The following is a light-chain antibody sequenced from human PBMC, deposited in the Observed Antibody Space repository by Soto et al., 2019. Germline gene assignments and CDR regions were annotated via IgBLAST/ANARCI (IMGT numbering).Light chain of an antibody. CDR2: ATD. J-gene: IGLJ1*01. CDR1: NSNIGNNN. CDR3: ATWDDSPSVFYV. V-gene: IGLV1-44*01. Sequence: QSVLTQPPSASGTPGQRGTISCSGSNSNIGNNNVNWYQQLPGAAPKLLIFATDQRLSGVPDRFSGSKSGTSASLAISGLQSEDEADYYCATWDDSPSVFYVFGTGTKVTVL.